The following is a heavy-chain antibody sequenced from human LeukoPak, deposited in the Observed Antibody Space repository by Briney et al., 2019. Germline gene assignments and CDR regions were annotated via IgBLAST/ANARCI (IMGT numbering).Heavy chain of an antibody. CDR2: ISSSGGNI. CDR3: ARRRDYFDY. J-gene: IGHJ4*02. Sequence: TGGSLRLSCVVSGFDLRDYYMSWIRQAPGKGLEWISYISSSGGNIYFADAVKGRFTMSRDNARGSLYLQMNSLRADDTAIYYCARRRDYFDYWGQGTLVTVSS. CDR1: GFDLRDYY. V-gene: IGHV3-11*01.